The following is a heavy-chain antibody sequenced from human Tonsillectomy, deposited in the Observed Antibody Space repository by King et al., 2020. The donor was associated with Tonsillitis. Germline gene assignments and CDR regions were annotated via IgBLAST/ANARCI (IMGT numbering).Heavy chain of an antibody. D-gene: IGHD2-15*01. J-gene: IGHJ6*03. Sequence: QLQESGPGLVKPSQTLSLTCTVTGGSISSGSYYWSWIRQPAGKGLEWIGRISTSGSTNYNASLKSRVTMSVDTSKNQFSLKLSSVTAADTATYYCARVVAEVFYYYYMDVWGIGTTVTDSS. CDR3: ARVVAEVFYYYYMDV. CDR1: GGSISSGSYY. CDR2: ISTSGST. V-gene: IGHV4-61*02.